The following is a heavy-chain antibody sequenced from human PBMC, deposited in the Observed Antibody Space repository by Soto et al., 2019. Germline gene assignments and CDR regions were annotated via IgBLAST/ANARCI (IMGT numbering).Heavy chain of an antibody. Sequence: GGSLRLSCAASGFTFSSYWMSWVRQAPGKGLEWVANIKQGGSEKYYVDSVKGRFTISRDNAKNSLYLQMNSLRAEDTAVYYCASEGWDHFFYYWGQGTLVTVSS. CDR1: GFTFSSYW. CDR3: ASEGWDHFFYY. D-gene: IGHD1-26*01. V-gene: IGHV3-7*01. CDR2: IKQGGSEK. J-gene: IGHJ4*02.